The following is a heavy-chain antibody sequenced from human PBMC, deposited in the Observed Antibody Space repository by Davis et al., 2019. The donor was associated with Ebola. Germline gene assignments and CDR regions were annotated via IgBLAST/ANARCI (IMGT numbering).Heavy chain of an antibody. CDR2: IYSDGNT. V-gene: IGHV3-53*01. J-gene: IGHJ4*02. D-gene: IGHD4-23*01. Sequence: GESLKISCAASGFTVSTSYMSWVRQAPGTGLEWVSVIYSDGNTYYGDSVKGRFTISRDNSENTVYLQMNSLRTEDTAVYYCARWHFGGNLNFDQWGQGTLVTVSS. CDR3: ARWHFGGNLNFDQ. CDR1: GFTVSTSY.